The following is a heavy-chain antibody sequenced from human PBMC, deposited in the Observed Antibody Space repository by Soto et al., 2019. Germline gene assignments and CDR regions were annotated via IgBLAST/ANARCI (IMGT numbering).Heavy chain of an antibody. CDR3: ARDGTYNWV. CDR1: GLTVSNNY. V-gene: IGHV3-66*01. D-gene: IGHD1-1*01. CDR2: IYSGGAT. Sequence: EVQLVESGGGLVQPGGSWGLSFAASGLTVSNNYMRWVRQAPGKGLEWVSLIYSGGATYYADSVKGRFTISRDNSKNTLYLQMNSLRAEDTAVYYCARDGTYNWVGGQGILVTVSS. J-gene: IGHJ4*02.